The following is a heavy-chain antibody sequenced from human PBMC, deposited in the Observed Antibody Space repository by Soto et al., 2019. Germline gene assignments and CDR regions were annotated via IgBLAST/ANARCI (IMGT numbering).Heavy chain of an antibody. CDR1: GFTFSNYA. Sequence: PVGSLRLSCAASGFTFSNYAMHWVRQAPGKGLEWVSIISNSGDNTYYADSVQGRFTISRDNSKKTLYLQLNSLRVEDTAIYYCAKDSISDISRGGTREGPHDNCFDPWGQGTLVTVSS. CDR3: AKDSISDISRGGTREGPHDNCFDP. D-gene: IGHD5-12*01. V-gene: IGHV3-23*01. CDR2: ISNSGDNT. J-gene: IGHJ5*02.